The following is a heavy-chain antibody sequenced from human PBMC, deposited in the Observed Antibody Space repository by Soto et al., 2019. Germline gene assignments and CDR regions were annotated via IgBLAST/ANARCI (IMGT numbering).Heavy chain of an antibody. D-gene: IGHD3-10*01. CDR2: INSDGSST. CDR3: ANPPDYNRHAS. Sequence: PGGSLRLSCAASGFTFSSYAMSWVRQAPGKGLVWVSRINSDGSSTSYADSVKGRFTISRDNAKNTLYLQMNSLRAEDTAVYYCANPPDYNRHASRGQRTLVTVAS. J-gene: IGHJ4*02. V-gene: IGHV3-74*01. CDR1: GFTFSSYA.